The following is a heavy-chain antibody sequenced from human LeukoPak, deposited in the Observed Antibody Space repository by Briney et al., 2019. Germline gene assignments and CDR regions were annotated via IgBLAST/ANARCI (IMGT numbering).Heavy chain of an antibody. CDR3: ASVAAAGYYMDV. CDR2: MNPNSGNT. J-gene: IGHJ6*03. CDR1: GYTFTSYG. D-gene: IGHD6-25*01. V-gene: IGHV1-8*02. Sequence: ASVKVSCKASGYTFTSYGINWVRQATGQGLEWMGWMNPNSGNTGYAQKFQGRVTRTRNTSISTAYMELSSLRSEDTAVYYCASVAAAGYYMDVWGKGTTVTISS.